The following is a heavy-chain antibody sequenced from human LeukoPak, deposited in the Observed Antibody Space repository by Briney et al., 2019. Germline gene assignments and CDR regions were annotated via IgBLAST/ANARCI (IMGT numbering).Heavy chain of an antibody. CDR1: GFTFTSYA. Sequence: GGSLRLSCAASGFTFTSYAMHWVRQAPGQRLEWMGWINAGNGNTKYSQKFQGRVTITRDTSASTAYMELSSLRSEDTAVYYCARTAGSYYHYFDYWGQGTLVTVSP. CDR2: INAGNGNT. J-gene: IGHJ4*02. V-gene: IGHV1-3*01. D-gene: IGHD1-26*01. CDR3: ARTAGSYYHYFDY.